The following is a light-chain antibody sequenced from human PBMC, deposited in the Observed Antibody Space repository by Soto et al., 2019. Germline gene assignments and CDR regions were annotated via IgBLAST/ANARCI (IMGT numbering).Light chain of an antibody. Sequence: EIVLTQSPATLSLSPGERATLFCRASQTISNYLAWYQQKSGQAPRLLIHDASNRAAGIPARFSGSGSGTDFILTISSLEPEDLAVYYCQQRTNWPLTFGGGTKVEIK. J-gene: IGKJ4*01. CDR2: DAS. CDR1: QTISNY. V-gene: IGKV3-11*01. CDR3: QQRTNWPLT.